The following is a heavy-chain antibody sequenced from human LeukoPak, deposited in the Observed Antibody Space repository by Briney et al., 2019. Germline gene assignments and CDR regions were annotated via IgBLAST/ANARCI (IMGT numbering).Heavy chain of an antibody. CDR1: GGSFRGYY. CDR3: ARGRDSSPSNWFDP. V-gene: IGHV4-34*01. J-gene: IGHJ5*02. D-gene: IGHD6-13*01. CDR2: INHSGSN. Sequence: PSETLSLTCAVYGGSFRGYYWSWLSQPQGKGLEWIGEINHSGSNNYNPALKRRVNISVEKYKNKFSLKLKSAAAADTAAYYCARGRDSSPSNWFDPWGQGTLVTVSS.